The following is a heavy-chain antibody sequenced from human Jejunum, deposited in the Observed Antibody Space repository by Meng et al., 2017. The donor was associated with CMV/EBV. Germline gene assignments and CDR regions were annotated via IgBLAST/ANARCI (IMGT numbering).Heavy chain of an antibody. V-gene: IGHV4/OR15-8*02. CDR2: IFHSGAT. CDR1: GGSRLGTNW. J-gene: IGHJ4*02. Sequence: TVSCTGAGSGGSRLGTNWVRRVRQPAGGGLEWIGHIFHSGATNHKPSLKGRVTISIDNSTNQFSLKLTSMTAADTAVYACGDPPAGYWGQGILVTVSS. CDR3: GDPPAGY.